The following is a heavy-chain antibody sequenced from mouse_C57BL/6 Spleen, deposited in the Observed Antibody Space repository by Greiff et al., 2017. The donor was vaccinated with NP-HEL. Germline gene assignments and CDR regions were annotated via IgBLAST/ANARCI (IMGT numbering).Heavy chain of an antibody. CDR2: IDPEDGDT. V-gene: IGHV14-1*01. CDR3: TTDSSGYSAMDY. D-gene: IGHD3-2*02. Sequence: EVQLQQSGAELVRPGASVKLSCTASGFNIKDYYMHWVKQRPEQGLEWIGRIDPEDGDTEYAPKFQGKATMTADTSSNTAYLQLSSLTSEDTAVDYCTTDSSGYSAMDYWGQGTSVTVSS. CDR1: GFNIKDYY. J-gene: IGHJ4*01.